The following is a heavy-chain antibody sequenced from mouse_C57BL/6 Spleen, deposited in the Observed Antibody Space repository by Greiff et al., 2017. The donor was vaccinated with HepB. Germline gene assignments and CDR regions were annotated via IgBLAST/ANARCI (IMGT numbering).Heavy chain of an antibody. V-gene: IGHV1-26*01. CDR3: ARRGIRYYYAMDY. J-gene: IGHJ4*01. Sequence: SGPELVKPGASVKISCKASGYTFTDYYMNWVKQSHGKSLEWIGDINPNNGGTSYNQKFKGKATLTVDKSSSTAYMELRSLTSEDSAVYYCARRGIRYYYAMDYWGQGTSVTVSS. CDR2: INPNNGGT. D-gene: IGHD2-4*01. CDR1: GYTFTDYY.